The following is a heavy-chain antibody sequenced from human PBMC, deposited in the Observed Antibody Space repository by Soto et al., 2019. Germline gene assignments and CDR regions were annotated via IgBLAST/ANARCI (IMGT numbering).Heavy chain of an antibody. CDR3: ARERGVRGGFDY. D-gene: IGHD3-10*01. CDR2: ISYDGSNK. Sequence: QVQLVESGGGVVQPGRSLRLSCAASGFTFSSYAMHWVRQAPGKGLEWVAVISYDGSNKYYADSVKGRFTISRDNSKNTLYLQMNSLRAEDTAVYYCARERGVRGGFDYWGQGTLVTVSS. J-gene: IGHJ4*02. CDR1: GFTFSSYA. V-gene: IGHV3-30-3*01.